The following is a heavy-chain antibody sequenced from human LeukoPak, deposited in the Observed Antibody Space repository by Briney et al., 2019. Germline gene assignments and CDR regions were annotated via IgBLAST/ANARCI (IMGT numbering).Heavy chain of an antibody. CDR3: ARDGGYDILTGYSSPFDY. V-gene: IGHV4-38-2*02. CDR1: GYSISSGYY. CDR2: IYYSGST. Sequence: SETLSLTCTVSGYSISSGYYWGWIRQPPGKGLEWIGSIYYSGSTYYNPSLKSRVTISVDTSKNQFSLKLSSVTAADTAVYYCARDGGYDILTGYSSPFDYWGQGTLVTVSS. D-gene: IGHD3-9*01. J-gene: IGHJ4*02.